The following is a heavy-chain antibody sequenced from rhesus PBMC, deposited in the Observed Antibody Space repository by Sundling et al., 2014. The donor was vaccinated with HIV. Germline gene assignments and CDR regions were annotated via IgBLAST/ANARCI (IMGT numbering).Heavy chain of an antibody. CDR3: ARGSYLDWLLPYFDY. J-gene: IGHJ4*01. CDR2: IYGGSAST. Sequence: QVQLQESGPGLVTPSETLSLTCAVSGGSISGGYYWSWIRQSPGKGLKWLGHIYGGSASTNYNPSLKSRVTISKDTSKNQFSLKLSSVTAADTAIYYCARGSYLDWLLPYFDYWGQGVLVTVSS. CDR1: GGSISGGYY. D-gene: IGHD3-3*01. V-gene: IGHV4-143*01.